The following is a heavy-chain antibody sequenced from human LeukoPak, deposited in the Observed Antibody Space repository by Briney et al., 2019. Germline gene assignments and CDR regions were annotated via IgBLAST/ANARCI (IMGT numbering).Heavy chain of an antibody. J-gene: IGHJ5*02. V-gene: IGHV3-30-3*01. D-gene: IGHD3-3*01. CDR1: GFTFNYYT. Sequence: PGGSLRLSCVASGFTFNYYTVHWVRQAPGKGLEWVALISYDGSNTYYAASVKGRFTISRDNSKNTLYLQMNSPSAEDTAIYYCARGATNDFWSGYGWFDPWGQGTLVTVSS. CDR3: ARGATNDFWSGYGWFDP. CDR2: ISYDGSNT.